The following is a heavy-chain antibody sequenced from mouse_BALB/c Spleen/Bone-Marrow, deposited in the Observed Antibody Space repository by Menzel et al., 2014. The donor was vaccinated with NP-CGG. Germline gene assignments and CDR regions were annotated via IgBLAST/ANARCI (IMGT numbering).Heavy chain of an antibody. J-gene: IGHJ3*01. CDR2: IHPSDTET. V-gene: IGHV1-61*01. D-gene: IGHD1-1*01. CDR1: GYSFTSYW. CDR3: ARLEGNYGSTFAY. Sequence: VQLQQSGAELVRPGASVKLSCKASGYSFTSYWMNWVKQRPGHGLEWIGMIHPSDTETRLNQRFKDKATLTVDKSSSTAYMQLNSPTSEDSAVYYCARLEGNYGSTFAYWGQGTVVTVSA.